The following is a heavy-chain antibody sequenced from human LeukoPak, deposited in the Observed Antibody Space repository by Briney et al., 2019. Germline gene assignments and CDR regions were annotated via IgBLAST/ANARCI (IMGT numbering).Heavy chain of an antibody. CDR1: GFTFSTSA. V-gene: IGHV3-23*01. Sequence: PGGSLRPSCAASGFTFSTSAMGWVRQAPGKGLEWVSSIKGGGGDPFYADSVKGRFTISRDNSKNTLFLQLNSLRAEDTAVYYCAKGGHDYNPFYWWGQGTLVTVSS. CDR2: IKGGGGDP. J-gene: IGHJ4*02. D-gene: IGHD4-11*01. CDR3: AKGGHDYNPFYW.